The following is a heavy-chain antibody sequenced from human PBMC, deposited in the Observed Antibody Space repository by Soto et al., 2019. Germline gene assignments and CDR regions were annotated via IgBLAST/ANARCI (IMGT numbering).Heavy chain of an antibody. V-gene: IGHV4-34*01. J-gene: IGHJ4*02. D-gene: IGHD6-13*01. CDR1: GGSFSGYY. Sequence: QVQLQQWGAGLLKPSETLSLPCAVYGGSFSGYYWSWIRQPPGKGLEWIGEINHSGSTNSTPPLKSLVTLAVDTSKNQFSLKLSSVTAADTAVYDCARGPIAADCRVYYFDYWVQGTLVTVSS. CDR3: ARGPIAADCRVYYFDY. CDR2: INHSGST.